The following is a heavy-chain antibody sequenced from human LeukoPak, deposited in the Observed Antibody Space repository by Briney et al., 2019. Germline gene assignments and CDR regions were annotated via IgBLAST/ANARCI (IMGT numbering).Heavy chain of an antibody. V-gene: IGHV3-21*01. CDR3: ARAVGATDY. J-gene: IGHJ4*02. CDR1: GFTFGNYA. Sequence: GGSLRLSCAASGFTFGNYAMNWVRQAPGKGLEWVSSLSSSGGNPNYADSVKGRFTISRDNAKNSLYLQMNSLRAEDTAVYYCARAVGATDYWGQGTLVTVSS. D-gene: IGHD1-26*01. CDR2: LSSSGGNP.